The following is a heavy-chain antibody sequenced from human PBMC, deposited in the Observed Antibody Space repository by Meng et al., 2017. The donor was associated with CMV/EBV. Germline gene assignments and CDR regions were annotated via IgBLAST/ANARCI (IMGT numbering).Heavy chain of an antibody. CDR2: IYYSGST. V-gene: IGHV4-30-4*08. J-gene: IGHJ5*02. CDR3: AREEIGLDP. Sequence: QVQRPESGPGVVKPPQPLSVTCTVSGGPISSGDYYWSWIRQPPGKGLEWIGYIYYSGSTYYNPSLKSRVTISVDTSKNQFSLKLSSVTAADTAVYYCAREEIGLDPWGQGTLVTVSS. D-gene: IGHD3/OR15-3a*01. CDR1: GGPISSGDYY.